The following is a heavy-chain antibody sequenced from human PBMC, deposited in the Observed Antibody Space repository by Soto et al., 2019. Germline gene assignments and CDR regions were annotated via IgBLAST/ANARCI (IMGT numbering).Heavy chain of an antibody. Sequence: PLGSLRLACAASGFTFTSYAMTWVRHAPWHGLDWFSVVICSCSRTYYADSVKYRFTISRYNFKHTLYLQMKSLRAEDTAVYYFARWYCTSSACHGQFDYRAQRT. CDR1: GFTFTSYA. CDR2: VICSCSRT. J-gene: IGHJ4*02. CDR3: ARWYCTSSACHGQFDY. D-gene: IGHD2-8*02. V-gene: IGHV3-23*01.